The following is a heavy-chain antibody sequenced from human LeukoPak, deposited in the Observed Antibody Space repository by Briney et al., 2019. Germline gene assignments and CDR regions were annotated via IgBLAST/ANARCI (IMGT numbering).Heavy chain of an antibody. D-gene: IGHD3-22*01. V-gene: IGHV4-34*01. CDR1: GGSFSGYY. Sequence: SETLSLTCAVYGGSFSGYYWSRIRQPPGKGLEWIGEINHSGSTNYNPSLKSRVTISVDTSKNQFSLKLSSVTAADTAVYYCARGRLTYYYDSSGYLSYWGQGTLVTVSS. CDR3: ARGRLTYYYDSSGYLSY. CDR2: INHSGST. J-gene: IGHJ4*02.